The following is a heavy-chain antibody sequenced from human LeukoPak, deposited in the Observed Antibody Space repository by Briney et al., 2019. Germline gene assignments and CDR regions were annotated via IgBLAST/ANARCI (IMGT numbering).Heavy chain of an antibody. CDR3: ARDFWGAYRVDYFDC. CDR1: EFTCSNYW. V-gene: IGHV3-7*01. J-gene: IGHJ4*02. D-gene: IGHD3-3*01. CDR2: IKQDGSET. Sequence: PRASLRLYYAASEFTCSNYWMSWVRRAPGKGLEWVANIKQDGSETYSVDSVRGRFTISRDNAKNSLYLQMNSLRAEDTAVYYCARDFWGAYRVDYFDCWGQGTLVTVSS.